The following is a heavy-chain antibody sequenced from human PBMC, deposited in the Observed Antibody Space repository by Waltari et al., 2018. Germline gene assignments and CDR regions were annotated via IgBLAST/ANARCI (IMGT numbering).Heavy chain of an antibody. CDR2: IKEDGSET. CDR1: GFRLSDYW. V-gene: IGHV3-7*01. D-gene: IGHD2-2*01. Sequence: EVRLVDSGGGLVQPGGSLRLSCAASGFRLSDYWMSWVRQAPGKGLEWVASIKEDGSETYYVDSVKGQFTISRDNAKNSMYLQINSLRAEDTAVYYSATSSFWRFDYWGQGTLVTVSS. CDR3: ATSSFWRFDY. J-gene: IGHJ4*02.